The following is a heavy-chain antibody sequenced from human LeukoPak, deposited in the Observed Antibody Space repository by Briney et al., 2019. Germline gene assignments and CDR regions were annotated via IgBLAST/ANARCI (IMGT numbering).Heavy chain of an antibody. V-gene: IGHV3-30*03. CDR2: MSYEGTYK. CDR3: TRVRAPSGTSLPDFDY. Sequence: GTSLRLSCLASGISVSSYSIHWVRQGPGKGLEWVAVMSYEGTYKYYADSVKGRFIISRDTSENTVYLQMNNLRPEDTAVYFCTRVRAPSGTSLPDFDYWGQGTLVTVSS. J-gene: IGHJ4*02. CDR1: GISVSSYS. D-gene: IGHD1-26*01.